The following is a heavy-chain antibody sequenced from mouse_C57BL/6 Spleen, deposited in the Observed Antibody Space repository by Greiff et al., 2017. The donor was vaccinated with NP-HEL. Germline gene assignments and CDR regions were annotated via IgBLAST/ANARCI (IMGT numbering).Heavy chain of an antibody. J-gene: IGHJ4*01. CDR1: GYTFTDYN. D-gene: IGHD3-3*01. CDR2: INPNNGGT. CDR3: AREGPGRGAMDY. V-gene: IGHV1-22*01. Sequence: EVKLMESGPELVKPGASVKMSCKASGYTFTDYNMHWVKQSHGKSLEWIGYINPNNGGTSYNQKFKGKATLTVNKSSSTAYMELRSLTSEDSAVYYCAREGPGRGAMDYWGQGTSVTVSS.